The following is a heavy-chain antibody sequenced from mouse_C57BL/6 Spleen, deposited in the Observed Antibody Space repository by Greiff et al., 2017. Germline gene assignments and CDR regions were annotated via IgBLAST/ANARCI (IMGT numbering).Heavy chain of an antibody. CDR1: GYTFTSYW. V-gene: IGHV1-69*02. CDR2: IYPGDGDT. Sequence: QVQLQQPGAELVKPGSSVKMSCKASGYTFTSYWMDWVKQRPGQGLEWIGQIYPGDGDTNYNQKFKGKATVTVDKSSSTAYMQLSSLTSEDSAVYCCARGNYSNFYFAYWGQGTTVTVSA. D-gene: IGHD2-5*01. J-gene: IGHJ2*01. CDR3: ARGNYSNFYFAY.